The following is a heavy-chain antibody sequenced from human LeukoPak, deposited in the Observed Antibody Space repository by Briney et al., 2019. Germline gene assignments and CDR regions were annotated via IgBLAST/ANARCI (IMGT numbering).Heavy chain of an antibody. J-gene: IGHJ4*02. Sequence: GGSLRLSCAGSGFTFSSHWMNWVRQAPGKGLEWVASIKDDGSEKHFLDSVNGRFAISRDNAKNSLYLQMSSLRAEDTAVYYCARGGDSSDCDYWGQGTLVTVSS. D-gene: IGHD6-19*01. CDR2: IKDDGSEK. V-gene: IGHV3-7*02. CDR1: GFTFSSHW. CDR3: ARGGDSSDCDY.